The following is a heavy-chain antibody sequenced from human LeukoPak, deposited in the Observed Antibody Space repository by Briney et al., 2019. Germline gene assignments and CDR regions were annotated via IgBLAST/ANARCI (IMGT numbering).Heavy chain of an antibody. Sequence: PSETLSLTCTVSGGSISSSSYYWGWIRQPPGKGLEWIGSIYYSGSTYYNPSLKSRVTISVDTSKNQFSLKLSSVTPADTAVYYCARISTRGYYYYMDVWGKGTTVTVSS. D-gene: IGHD2-2*01. CDR3: ARISTRGYYYYMDV. J-gene: IGHJ6*03. V-gene: IGHV4-39*01. CDR2: IYYSGST. CDR1: GGSISSSSYY.